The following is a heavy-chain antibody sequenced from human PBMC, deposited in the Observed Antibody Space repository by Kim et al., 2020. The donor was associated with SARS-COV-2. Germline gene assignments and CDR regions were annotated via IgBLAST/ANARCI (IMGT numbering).Heavy chain of an antibody. V-gene: IGHV3-15*04. CDR1: GLTFSDAW. CDR3: TWQARFSGALH. CDR2: TVSRGGGGAK. D-gene: IGHD1-26*01. J-gene: IGHJ4*02. Sequence: GGSLRLSCAVSGLTFSDAWMNWVRQAPGKGLEWLGRTVSRGGGGAKDYAAPVKGRFTISRDDSKDTLFLQLSSLKTEDTAIYYCTWQARFSGALHWGRGTLVTVSS.